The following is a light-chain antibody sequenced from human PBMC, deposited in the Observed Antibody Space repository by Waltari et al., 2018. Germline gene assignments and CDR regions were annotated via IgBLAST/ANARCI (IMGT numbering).Light chain of an antibody. CDR2: EDN. V-gene: IGLV3-10*01. CDR3: SSTDSSGNLWV. J-gene: IGLJ3*02. Sequence: SYELPQPPSVSVFPGQTARITCPGAALPSKYACWYHQKSGQAPGLVIYEDNKRPSGIPERFSGSSSGTMATLTISGAQVEDEADYYCSSTDSSGNLWVFGGGTKLTVL. CDR1: ALPSKY.